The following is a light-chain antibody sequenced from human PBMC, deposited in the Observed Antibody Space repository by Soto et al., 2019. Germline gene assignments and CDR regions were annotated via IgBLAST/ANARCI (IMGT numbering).Light chain of an antibody. CDR3: SSHAGSYTYV. Sequence: QSALTQPRSVSGSPGQSLTISCTGTSSVVGGYNYVSWYQQYPGKVPKLMIYDVTKRPSGVPDRFSGSKSGNTASLTISGLQAEDEDDYYCSSHAGSYTYVFGTGTKVTVL. CDR2: DVT. CDR1: SSVVGGYNY. J-gene: IGLJ1*01. V-gene: IGLV2-11*01.